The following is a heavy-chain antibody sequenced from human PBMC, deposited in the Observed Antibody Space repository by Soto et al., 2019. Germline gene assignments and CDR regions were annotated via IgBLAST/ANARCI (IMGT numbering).Heavy chain of an antibody. Sequence: QVQLAQSGAEMTKPGSSVKVSCRASGGSFSDFAFSWVRQAPGQGLEWMGGIIPMFAATKYAQRLQDRVTITADESTNTVYLALNSLTSEDTAIYYCARGAIVAVPAALPSYHDYTNYRFDSWGQGTLVTVSS. J-gene: IGHJ4*02. D-gene: IGHD2-15*01. V-gene: IGHV1-69*01. CDR3: ARGAIVAVPAALPSYHDYTNYRFDS. CDR1: GGSFSDFA. CDR2: IIPMFAAT.